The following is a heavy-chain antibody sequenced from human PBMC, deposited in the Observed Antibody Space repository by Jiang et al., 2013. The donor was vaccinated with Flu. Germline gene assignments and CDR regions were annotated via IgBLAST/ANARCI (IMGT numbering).Heavy chain of an antibody. V-gene: IGHV4-34*01. J-gene: IGHJ3*02. CDR2: INHSGNT. CDR3: ARVWGAVVGATDAFDI. Sequence: LLKPSETLSLTCAVYGGSFSGYYWNWIRQPPGKGLEWIGEINHSGNTNYNPSLKSRVTISVDTSKNQFSLKLSSVTAADTAVYYCARVWGAVVGATDAFDIWGQGTMVTVSS. D-gene: IGHD1-26*01. CDR1: GGSFSGYY.